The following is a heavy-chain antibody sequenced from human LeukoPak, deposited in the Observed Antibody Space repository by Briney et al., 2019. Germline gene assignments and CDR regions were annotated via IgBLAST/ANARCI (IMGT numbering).Heavy chain of an antibody. J-gene: IGHJ3*02. CDR2: IHSGGST. Sequence: GESLRLSCAASGLPVSSNYMSWVRQAPGKGLEWVSVIHSGGSTNYADSVKGRFTISRDNSKNTLYLQMNSLRAEDTAVYYCARHSSSWYFAFDIWGQGTMVTVSS. V-gene: IGHV3-53*01. CDR3: ARHSSSWYFAFDI. D-gene: IGHD6-13*01. CDR1: GLPVSSNY.